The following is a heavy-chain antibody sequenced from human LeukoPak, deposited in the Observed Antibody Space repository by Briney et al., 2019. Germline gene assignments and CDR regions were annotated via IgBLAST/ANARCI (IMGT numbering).Heavy chain of an antibody. J-gene: IGHJ6*02. CDR3: ARGAIVGASPRYSGLDV. D-gene: IGHD1-26*01. V-gene: IGHV3-74*01. CDR2: INSDGSST. CDR1: GFTFSSYW. Sequence: GGSLRLSCAASGFTFSSYWMHWVRQAPGKGLVWVSRINSDGSSTSYADSVKGRFTISRDNAKNTLYLQMNSLRAEDTAVYYCARGAIVGASPRYSGLDVWGQGTTVTVSS.